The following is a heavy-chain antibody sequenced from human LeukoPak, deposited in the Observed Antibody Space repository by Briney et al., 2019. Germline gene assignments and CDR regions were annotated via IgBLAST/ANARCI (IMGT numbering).Heavy chain of an antibody. J-gene: IGHJ6*03. CDR3: ARGADIVVVPAAPSGYYMDV. Sequence: SETLSLTCAVYGGSFSGYYWSWIRQPPGKGLEWIGYIYYSGSTNYNPSLKSRVTISVDTSKNQFSLKLSSVTAADTAVYYCARGADIVVVPAAPSGYYMDVWGKGTTVTVSS. D-gene: IGHD2-2*01. CDR1: GGSFSGYY. V-gene: IGHV4-59*01. CDR2: IYYSGST.